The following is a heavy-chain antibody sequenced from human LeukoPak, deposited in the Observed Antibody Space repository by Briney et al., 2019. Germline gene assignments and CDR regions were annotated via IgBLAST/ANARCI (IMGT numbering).Heavy chain of an antibody. CDR2: IYHSGST. Sequence: PSETLCLTCTVSGDSISSYYWSWIRQPPGKGLEWIGYIYHSGSTNYNPSLKSRVTISVDTSKNQFSLKLSSVTAADTAVFYCALAAAGTLYFAYWGQRTLVTVSS. D-gene: IGHD6-13*01. V-gene: IGHV4-59*08. CDR3: ALAAAGTLYFAY. CDR1: GDSISSYY. J-gene: IGHJ4*02.